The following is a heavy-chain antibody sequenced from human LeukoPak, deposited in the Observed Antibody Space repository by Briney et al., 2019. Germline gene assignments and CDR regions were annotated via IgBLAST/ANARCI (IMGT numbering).Heavy chain of an antibody. J-gene: IGHJ3*02. CDR3: ARPRGYKPAVHDAFDI. Sequence: GGSLRLSCAASGFTFSSYSMNWVRQAPGKGLEWVSYISSSGSTIYYADSVKGRFTISRDNAKNSLYLQMNSLRAEDTAVYYCARPRGYKPAVHDAFDIWGQGTMVTVSS. D-gene: IGHD1-14*01. V-gene: IGHV3-48*01. CDR2: ISSSGSTI. CDR1: GFTFSSYS.